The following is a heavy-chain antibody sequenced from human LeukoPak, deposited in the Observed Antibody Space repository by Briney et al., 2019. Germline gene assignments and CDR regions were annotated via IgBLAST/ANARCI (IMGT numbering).Heavy chain of an antibody. J-gene: IGHJ4*02. Sequence: PSETLSLTCTVSGGSINHYYWIGIRQPLGKGLEWIGYIYYNGKTNYNPSLKSRVSMSVDTSNNQFSLKLTSVTAADTAVYYCARSDYSTYFDFWGQGTLLTVSS. CDR1: GGSINHYY. D-gene: IGHD2-15*01. CDR3: ARSDYSTYFDF. V-gene: IGHV4-59*01. CDR2: IYYNGKT.